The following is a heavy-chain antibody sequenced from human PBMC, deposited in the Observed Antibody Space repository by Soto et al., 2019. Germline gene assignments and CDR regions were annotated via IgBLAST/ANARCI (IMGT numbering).Heavy chain of an antibody. CDR1: GFSLSTSGMG. V-gene: IGHV2-5*02. CDR3: ALRPPPTGAPGTYFSFDY. Sequence: QITLKESGPTLVKPTQTLTLTCTFSGFSLSTSGMGVGWIRQPPGKALEWLSLIYWDDDKRYSPSLESRLSITKDTSKSQVVLTMTNMESVDTGTYYCALRPPPTGAPGTYFSFDYWGQGILVTVSS. D-gene: IGHD6-13*01. J-gene: IGHJ4*02. CDR2: IYWDDDK.